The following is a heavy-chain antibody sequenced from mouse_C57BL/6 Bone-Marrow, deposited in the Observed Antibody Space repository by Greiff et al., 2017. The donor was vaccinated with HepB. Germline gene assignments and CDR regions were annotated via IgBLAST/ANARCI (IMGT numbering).Heavy chain of an antibody. Sequence: EVKVVESGEGLVKPGGSLKLSCAASGFTFSSYAMSWVRQTPEKRLEWVAYISSGGDYIYYADTVKGRFTISRDNARNTLYLQMSSLKSEDTAMYYCTRDYDYSAWFAYWGQGTLVTVSA. CDR3: TRDYDYSAWFAY. D-gene: IGHD2-4*01. CDR1: GFTFSSYA. V-gene: IGHV5-9-1*02. CDR2: ISSGGDYI. J-gene: IGHJ3*01.